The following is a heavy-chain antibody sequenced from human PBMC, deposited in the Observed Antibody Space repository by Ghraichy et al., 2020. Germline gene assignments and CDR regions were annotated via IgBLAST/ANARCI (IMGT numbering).Heavy chain of an antibody. V-gene: IGHV3-20*01. CDR1: GFTFEDYG. Sequence: GGSLRLSCAASGFTFEDYGMSWVRQAPGKGLEWVSGITWNGGTTSYADSVKGRFTISRDNAKNSLYLQMNSLRDEDTALYHCVIVHWVQAVYYGMDVWGQGTTVTGSS. D-gene: IGHD3-10*01. CDR2: ITWNGGTT. CDR3: VIVHWVQAVYYGMDV. J-gene: IGHJ6*02.